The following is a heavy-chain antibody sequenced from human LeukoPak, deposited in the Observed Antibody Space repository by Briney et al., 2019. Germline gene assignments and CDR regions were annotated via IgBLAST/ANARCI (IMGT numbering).Heavy chain of an antibody. Sequence: GSLRLSCAASGFTFSSYGMHWVRQAPGKGLEWVAVIWYDGSNKYYADSVKGRFTISRDNSKNTLYLQMNSLRAEDTAVYYCARGGRLSYYDYVWGSSEVPPLDYWGQGTLVTVSS. CDR3: ARGGRLSYYDYVWGSSEVPPLDY. CDR2: IWYDGSNK. CDR1: GFTFSSYG. J-gene: IGHJ4*02. V-gene: IGHV3-33*01. D-gene: IGHD3-16*01.